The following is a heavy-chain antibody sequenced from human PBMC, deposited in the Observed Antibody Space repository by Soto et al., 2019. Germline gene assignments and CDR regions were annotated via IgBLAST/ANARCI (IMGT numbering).Heavy chain of an antibody. V-gene: IGHV1-2*04. CDR2: INPNSGGT. CDR3: AGGAVGAAKRFDY. D-gene: IGHD3-10*01. Sequence: ASVKVSCKASGYTFTGYYMHWVRQAPGQGLEWMGWINPNSGGTNYAQKFQGWVTMTRDTSISTAYMELSRLRSDDTAVYYCAGGAVGAAKRFDYWGQGTLVTVSS. J-gene: IGHJ4*02. CDR1: GYTFTGYY.